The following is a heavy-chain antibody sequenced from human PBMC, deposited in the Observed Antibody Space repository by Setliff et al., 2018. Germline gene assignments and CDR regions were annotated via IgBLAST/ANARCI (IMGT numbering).Heavy chain of an antibody. CDR3: ARGIEPLLPVPDY. CDR2: IIPIFGTA. Sequence: SVKVSCKASGGTFSSYAISWVRQAPGQGLEWMGGIIPIFGTANYAQKFQGRVTITTDESTSTAYMELSSPRSEDTAVYYCARGIEPLLPVPDYWGQGTLVTVSS. V-gene: IGHV1-69*05. D-gene: IGHD3-10*01. CDR1: GGTFSSYA. J-gene: IGHJ4*02.